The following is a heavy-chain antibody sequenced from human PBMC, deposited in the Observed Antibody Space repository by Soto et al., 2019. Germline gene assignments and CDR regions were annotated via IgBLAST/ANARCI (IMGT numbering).Heavy chain of an antibody. CDR2: MNPNSGNT. CDR3: ARCESGYDFDAFDI. V-gene: IGHV1-8*01. J-gene: IGHJ3*02. CDR1: GYTFTSYD. D-gene: IGHD5-12*01. Sequence: QVQLVQSGAEVKTPGASVKVSCKASGYTFTSYDINWVRQATGQGLEWMGWMNPNSGNTGYAQKFQGRVTMTMNTSISTAYIELSSLRSEDTAVYYCARCESGYDFDAFDIWGQGTMVTVSS.